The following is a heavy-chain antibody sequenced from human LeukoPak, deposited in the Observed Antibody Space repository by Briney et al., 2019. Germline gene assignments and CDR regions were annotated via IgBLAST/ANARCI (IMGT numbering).Heavy chain of an antibody. Sequence: PGGSLRLSCAASGFTFSSYAMSWVRQAPGKGLEWVSAISGSGGSTYYADSVKGRFTISRDNSKNTLYLQMNSLRAEDTAVYYCAKDRETMVRGVPKRGRASDYWGQGTLVTVSS. CDR1: GFTFSSYA. D-gene: IGHD3-10*01. CDR3: AKDRETMVRGVPKRGRASDY. V-gene: IGHV3-23*01. CDR2: ISGSGGST. J-gene: IGHJ4*02.